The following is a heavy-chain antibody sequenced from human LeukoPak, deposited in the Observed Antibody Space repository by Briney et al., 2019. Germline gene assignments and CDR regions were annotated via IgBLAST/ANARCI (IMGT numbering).Heavy chain of an antibody. Sequence: SETLSLTCTVSGGSISSGSYYWGWIRQPPGKGLEWIASMYYSGTTFYSPSLKSRVTISVDTSKNQLSLKPGSVTAADTAVYYCARHPPRDGSAFDYWGQGILVIVSS. V-gene: IGHV4-39*01. CDR1: GGSISSGSYY. CDR2: MYYSGTT. CDR3: ARHPPRDGSAFDY. J-gene: IGHJ4*02.